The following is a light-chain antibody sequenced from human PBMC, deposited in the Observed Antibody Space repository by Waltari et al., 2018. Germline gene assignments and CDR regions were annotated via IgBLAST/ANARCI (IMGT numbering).Light chain of an antibody. CDR3: QQYYSSPPT. J-gene: IGKJ4*01. CDR1: QSVLHSFNNNNY. CDR2: WAS. Sequence: DIMMTQSPDSLAVSLGERATINCKSSQSVLHSFNNNNYLAWYQQKPGQPPKLLIYWASTRESGVPDRFSGSGSGTDFTLTISSLQAEDVAVYYCQQYYSSPPTFGGGTKVEIK. V-gene: IGKV4-1*01.